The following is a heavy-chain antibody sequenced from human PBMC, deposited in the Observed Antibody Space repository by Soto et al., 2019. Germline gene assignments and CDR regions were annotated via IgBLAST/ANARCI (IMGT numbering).Heavy chain of an antibody. V-gene: IGHV1-18*01. CDR3: ARVRLDITVPTVDY. D-gene: IGHD4-4*01. CDR2: ITGYNGNK. J-gene: IGHJ4*02. Sequence: PGQGFGWMGWITGYNGNKNYAQKPQGRVTMTTDTSTSIAYMELRSLRSDDTAVYYCARVRLDITVPTVDYRGQGTLVTVSS.